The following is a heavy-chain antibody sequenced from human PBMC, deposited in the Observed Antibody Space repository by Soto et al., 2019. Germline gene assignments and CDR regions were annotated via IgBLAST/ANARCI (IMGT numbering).Heavy chain of an antibody. D-gene: IGHD5-12*01. Sequence: GGSLRLSCAASGFTFSSYWMSWVRQAPGKGLEWVANIKQDGSEKYYVDSVKGRFTISRDNAKNSLYLQMNSLRAEDTAVYYCARDVKSRSGYDLYYFDYWGQGTLVTVSS. CDR2: IKQDGSEK. V-gene: IGHV3-7*01. CDR1: GFTFSSYW. J-gene: IGHJ4*02. CDR3: ARDVKSRSGYDLYYFDY.